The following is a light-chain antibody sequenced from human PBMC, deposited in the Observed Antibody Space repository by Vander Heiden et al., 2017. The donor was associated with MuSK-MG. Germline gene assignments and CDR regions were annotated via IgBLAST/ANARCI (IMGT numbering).Light chain of an antibody. V-gene: IGLV2-14*03. CDR3: SSYTTGSTYV. Sequence: QSALTQPASVSGSPGQSITISCTGTINDVGGYNYVSWYQQHTGNAPTLMIYDVNNRPSGVSNRFSASKSGNTASLTISGLQAEDEAYYYCSSYTTGSTYVFGPGTKVSVL. J-gene: IGLJ1*01. CDR2: DVN. CDR1: INDVGGYNY.